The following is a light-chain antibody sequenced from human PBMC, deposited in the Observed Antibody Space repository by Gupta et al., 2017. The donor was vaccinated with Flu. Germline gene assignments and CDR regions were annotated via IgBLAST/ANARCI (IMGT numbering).Light chain of an antibody. J-gene: IGKJ1*01. CDR2: QVS. V-gene: IGKV2-30*01. CDR1: QGLVYSDGNTY. CDR3: TKCEHCPWG. Sequence: VVMTQSPLSLPVTLGQPASISCRSSQGLVYSDGNTYWHWFQQRPGQSPRRLIYQVSYRDSGVPDTFSGSGSGTDFTLKISRVEAEDVGIYFCTKCEHCPWGFGQGTTLEIK.